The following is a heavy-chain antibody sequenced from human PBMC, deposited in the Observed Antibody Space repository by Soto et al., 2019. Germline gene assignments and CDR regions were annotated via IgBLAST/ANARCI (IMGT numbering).Heavy chain of an antibody. V-gene: IGHV1-69*13. J-gene: IGHJ4*02. CDR3: ARLWGLAEHDS. CDR2: VVPILGNP. D-gene: IGHD6-13*01. CDR1: GDSFKTYS. Sequence: SVKVSCKSSGDSFKTYSLSWVRQAPGQGLEWMGGVVPILGNPMYAQKFQDRVTITADESTSTVFMELTSLISDDTAVYYCARLWGLAEHDSWGEGILVTVSS.